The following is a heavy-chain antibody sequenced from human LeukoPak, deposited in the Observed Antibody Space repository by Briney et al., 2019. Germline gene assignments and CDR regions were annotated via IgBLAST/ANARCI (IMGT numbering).Heavy chain of an antibody. D-gene: IGHD1-14*01. CDR2: IYYSGST. CDR3: ARVGAISREPYYYYGMDV. J-gene: IGHJ6*02. Sequence: SETLSLTCTVSGGSISSGGYYWSWIRQHPGKGLEWIGYIYYSGSTNYNPSLKSRVTISVDTSKNQFSLKLSSVTAADTAVYYCARVGAISREPYYYYGMDVWGQGTTVTVSS. CDR1: GGSISSGGYY. V-gene: IGHV4-61*08.